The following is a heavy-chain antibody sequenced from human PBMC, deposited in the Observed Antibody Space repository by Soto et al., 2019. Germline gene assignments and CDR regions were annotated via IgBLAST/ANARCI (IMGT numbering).Heavy chain of an antibody. CDR1: GYTLTELS. CDR3: ATKYYYDSSGYSFAEYFQH. J-gene: IGHJ1*01. CDR2: FDPEDGET. D-gene: IGHD3-22*01. Sequence: GASVKVSCKASGYTLTELSMHWVRQAPGKGLEWMGGFDPEDGETIYAQKFQGRVTMTEDTSTDTAYMELSSLRSEDTAVYYCATKYYYDSSGYSFAEYFQHWGQGTLVTVSS. V-gene: IGHV1-24*01.